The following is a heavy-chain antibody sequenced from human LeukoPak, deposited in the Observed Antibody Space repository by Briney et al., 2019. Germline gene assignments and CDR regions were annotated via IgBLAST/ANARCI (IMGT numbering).Heavy chain of an antibody. CDR2: INPGDTNI. CDR3: ARPRRAERDEDF. CDR1: GYSFANYW. V-gene: IGHV5-51*01. J-gene: IGHJ4*02. Sequence: GESLKISCKASGYSFANYWIGWVRQVPGKGLEWVAMINPGDTNIAYSPSFQAQVTISADRSISTAYLQRSSLKASDTAIYYCARPRRAERDEDFWGQGTLVTVSS. D-gene: IGHD1-1*01.